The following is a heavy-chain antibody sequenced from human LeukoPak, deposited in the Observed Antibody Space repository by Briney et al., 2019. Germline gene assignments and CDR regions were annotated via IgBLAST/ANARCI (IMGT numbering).Heavy chain of an antibody. CDR2: FDPEDGET. J-gene: IGHJ5*02. V-gene: IGHV1-24*01. D-gene: IGHD6-13*01. CDR1: GYTLTELS. CDR3: AREGRDFIAAADWFDP. Sequence: ASVKVSCKVSGYTLTELSMHWVRQAPGKGLEWMGGFDPEDGETIYAQKFQGRVTMTEDTSTDTAYMELRGLRSDDTAVYYCAREGRDFIAAADWFDPWGQGTLVTVSS.